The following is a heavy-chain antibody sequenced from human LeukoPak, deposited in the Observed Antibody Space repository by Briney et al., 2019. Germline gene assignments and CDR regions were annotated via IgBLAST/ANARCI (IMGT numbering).Heavy chain of an antibody. D-gene: IGHD3-3*01. Sequence: SETLSLTCAVSGSFISSYYWTWIRQSPERGLEWIGYISAIGDTNYNPSLKSPVTMSVDTSKGQFSLRLTSVTAADTAVYYCARHSNFWDIDHWSPGTLVTVSS. CDR1: GSFISSYY. V-gene: IGHV4-4*09. CDR2: ISAIGDT. CDR3: ARHSNFWDIDH. J-gene: IGHJ4*02.